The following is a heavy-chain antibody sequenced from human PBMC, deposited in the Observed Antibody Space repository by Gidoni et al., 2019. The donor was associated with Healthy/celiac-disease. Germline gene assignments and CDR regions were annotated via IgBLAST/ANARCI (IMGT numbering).Heavy chain of an antibody. D-gene: IGHD3-10*01. CDR3: ASVSMVRGVSAFDI. V-gene: IGHV1-8*01. CDR1: GDTFTSYD. J-gene: IGHJ3*02. Sequence: QVQLVQSGAEVKKPGASVKVSCKDAGDTFTSYDINWVRQATGQGLEWMGWMNPNSGNTGYAPKFQGRVTMTRNTSISTASLELSILRSEDTAVYSCASVSMVRGVSAFDIWGQGTMVTVSS. CDR2: MNPNSGNT.